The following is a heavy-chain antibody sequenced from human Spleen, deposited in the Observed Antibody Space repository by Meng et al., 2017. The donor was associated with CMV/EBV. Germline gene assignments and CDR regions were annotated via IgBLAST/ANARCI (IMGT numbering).Heavy chain of an antibody. CDR1: GFIFGNTW. CDR3: AKVGGIPAARYGMDV. D-gene: IGHD2-2*01. CDR2: ISSSGGTI. J-gene: IGHJ6*02. Sequence: GGSLRLSCAASGFIFGNTWMSWVRQAPGKGLEWVSYISSSGGTIYYADSVKGRFTISRDNAKNSLYLQMNSLRAEDTAVYYCAKVGGIPAARYGMDVWGQGTTVTVSS. V-gene: IGHV3-11*04.